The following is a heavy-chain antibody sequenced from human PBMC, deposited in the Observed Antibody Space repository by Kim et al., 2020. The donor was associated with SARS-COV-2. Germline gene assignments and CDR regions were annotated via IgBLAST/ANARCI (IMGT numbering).Heavy chain of an antibody. CDR3: AKEGDRGYSYGSGAFDI. J-gene: IGHJ3*02. V-gene: IGHV3-33*06. Sequence: GGSLRLSCAASGFTFSSYGMHWVRQAPGKGLEWVAVIWYDGSNKYYADSVKGRFTISRDNSKNTLYLQMNSLRAEDTAVYYCAKEGDRGYSYGSGAFDIWGQGTMVTVSS. D-gene: IGHD5-18*01. CDR1: GFTFSSYG. CDR2: IWYDGSNK.